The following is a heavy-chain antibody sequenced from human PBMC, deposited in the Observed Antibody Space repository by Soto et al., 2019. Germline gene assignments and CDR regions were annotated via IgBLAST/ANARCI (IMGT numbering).Heavy chain of an antibody. Sequence: QVQLVESGGGVVQPWTSLRLSCAASGVTFSKYGIHWVRQAPGKGLEWVVVVWYDGGNKYYAEPVKGRFTISKDNSKNTVYLQMNNLRGEDTAVYYCARVNGGNGYSGVSLDYWGQGTLVSVSS. CDR3: ARVNGGNGYSGVSLDY. CDR2: VWYDGGNK. V-gene: IGHV3-33*01. J-gene: IGHJ4*02. CDR1: GVTFSKYG. D-gene: IGHD5-18*01.